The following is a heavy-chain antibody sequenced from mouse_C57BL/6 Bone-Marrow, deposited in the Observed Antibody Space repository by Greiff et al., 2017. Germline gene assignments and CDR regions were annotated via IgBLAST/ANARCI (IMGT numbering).Heavy chain of an antibody. CDR2: IYPRSGNT. J-gene: IGHJ1*03. Sequence: VQLQESGAELARPGASVKLSCKASGYTFTSYGISWVKQRTGQGLEWIGEIYPRSGNTYYNEKFKGKATLTADKSSSTAYMELRSLTSEDSAVYFCARHYRWYVDVWGTGTTVTVSS. CDR3: ARHYRWYVDV. V-gene: IGHV1-81*01. CDR1: GYTFTSYG. D-gene: IGHD2-12*01.